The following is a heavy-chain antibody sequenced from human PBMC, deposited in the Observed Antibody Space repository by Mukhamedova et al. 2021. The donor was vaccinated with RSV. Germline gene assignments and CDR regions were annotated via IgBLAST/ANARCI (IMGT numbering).Heavy chain of an antibody. Sequence: GWVSAISGSGGSTYYADSVKGQFIISRDNSKNTLYLQMNSLRAEDTAVYYCAKVAFLGYCSSTSCSFGDYWGQGTLVTVSS. CDR3: AKVAFLGYCSSTSCSFGDY. V-gene: IGHV3-23*01. CDR2: ISGSGGST. D-gene: IGHD2-2*01. J-gene: IGHJ4*02.